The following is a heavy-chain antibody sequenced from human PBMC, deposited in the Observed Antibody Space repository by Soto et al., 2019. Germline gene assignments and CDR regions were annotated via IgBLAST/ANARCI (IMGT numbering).Heavy chain of an antibody. Sequence: PSETLSLTCTVSGDSISSDYWSWIRQPPGKGLEWIGYTCYSGLTNTNLSLKSRLTISVDKSKNQFSLKLTSVTAADTAVYYCARARGSSQNLDTWGQGTLVTVSS. J-gene: IGHJ5*02. CDR1: GDSISSDY. V-gene: IGHV4-59*01. CDR2: TCYSGLT. D-gene: IGHD6-13*01. CDR3: ARARGSSQNLDT.